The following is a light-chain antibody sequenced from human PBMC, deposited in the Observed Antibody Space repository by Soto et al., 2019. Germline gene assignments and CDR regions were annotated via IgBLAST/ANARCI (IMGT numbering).Light chain of an antibody. V-gene: IGKV1-39*01. CDR2: GAS. Sequence: DIPMTQSPSSLSASVGDRVTITCRTSQIISTSLNWYQQKPGKAPRILIYGASSLHSGVPSRFSGGGSGTDVTITISSLQPEYFATYYCKESHSFLWGTFGPGTKVEIK. CDR1: QIISTS. J-gene: IGKJ1*01. CDR3: KESHSFLWGT.